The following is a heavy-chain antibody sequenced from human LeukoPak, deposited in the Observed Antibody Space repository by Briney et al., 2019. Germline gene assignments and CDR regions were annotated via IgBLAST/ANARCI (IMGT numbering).Heavy chain of an antibody. CDR3: AREISRFGI. CDR1: GFTVSSSNY. CDR2: IYTGGTT. D-gene: IGHD3-16*01. J-gene: IGHJ4*02. V-gene: IGHV3-66*01. Sequence: PGGSLRLSCAASGFTVSSSNYMNWVRQAPGKGLEWVSGIYTGGTTYYTDSVKGRFTISRDSPNNTLYLQMHSPRAEDTAVYYCAREISRFGIWGQGTLVTVSS.